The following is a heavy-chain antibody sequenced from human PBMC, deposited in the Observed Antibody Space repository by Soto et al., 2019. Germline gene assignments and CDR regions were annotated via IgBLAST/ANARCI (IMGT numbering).Heavy chain of an antibody. CDR3: VSLQHAPTLVPIFDY. V-gene: IGHV3-33*01. D-gene: IGHD1-1*01. CDR1: GFTFSTYN. Sequence: QVQLVESGGGVVQPGRSLRLSCAASGFTFSTYNMHWVRQAPGKGLEWVAVIWYDGSNKYYADSVKGRFTISRDNSKNTLYLQMNSLRAEDTSVYYCVSLQHAPTLVPIFDYCPQGTLVTVSS. J-gene: IGHJ4*02. CDR2: IWYDGSNK.